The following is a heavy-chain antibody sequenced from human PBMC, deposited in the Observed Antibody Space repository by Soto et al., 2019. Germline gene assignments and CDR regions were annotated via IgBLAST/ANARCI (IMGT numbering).Heavy chain of an antibody. J-gene: IGHJ6*02. CDR1: GGTISVGGNY. Sequence: QVQLEESGPGLVKPSETLSLTWTVSGGTISVGGNYWTWIRQHPGKGLEWIGNIYHSGNTHYNPSLKSRLTISLVTSKNQFSLRLNSVTAADTAVYYCAREFGGYKNYYYYAVDVWGQGTAVTVSS. CDR3: AREFGGYKNYYYYAVDV. CDR2: IYHSGNT. V-gene: IGHV4-31*02. D-gene: IGHD2-15*01.